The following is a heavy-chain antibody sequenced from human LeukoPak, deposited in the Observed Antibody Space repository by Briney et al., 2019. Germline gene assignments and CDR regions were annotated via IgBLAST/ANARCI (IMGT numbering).Heavy chain of an antibody. CDR1: GFTFSGYA. J-gene: IGHJ4*02. CDR2: ISYDGSEK. Sequence: GGSLRLSCAASGFTFSGYAMHWVRQAPGKGLEWGACISYDGSEKYYGDSAKGRFTISRDNAENTLCLQMNSRRGGDTALYSCTGELRGRRYDFDYWGQGTLVTVSS. D-gene: IGHD1-1*01. CDR3: TGELRGRRYDFDY. V-gene: IGHV3-30*04.